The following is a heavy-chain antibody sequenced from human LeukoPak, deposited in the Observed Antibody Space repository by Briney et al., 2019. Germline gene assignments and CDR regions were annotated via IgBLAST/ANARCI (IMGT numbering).Heavy chain of an antibody. CDR1: GFTFSSYG. J-gene: IGHJ4*02. Sequence: GGSLRLSCAASGFTFSSYGMHWVRQAPGKGLEWVAFIRYDGSNKYYAGSVKGRFTISRDNSKNTLYLQMNSLRAEDTAVYYCAKDSFYDSSGYYGHYFDYWGQGTLVTVSS. V-gene: IGHV3-30*02. CDR2: IRYDGSNK. D-gene: IGHD3-22*01. CDR3: AKDSFYDSSGYYGHYFDY.